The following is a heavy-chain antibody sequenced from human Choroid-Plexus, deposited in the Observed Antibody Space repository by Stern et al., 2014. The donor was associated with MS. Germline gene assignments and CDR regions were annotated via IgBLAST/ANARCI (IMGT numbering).Heavy chain of an antibody. V-gene: IGHV3-30*18. CDR1: GFTFGSCA. Sequence: VQLVESGGGVVQPGRPLRLSCVASGFTFGSCAMHWVRQAPGKGLERVAGVSYDGSNKYYADSVKGLFTISRDNSQNTLYMQMSSLRPEDTAVYYFAKDRQYLTYFFDHWGQGSLVTVSS. D-gene: IGHD2/OR15-2a*01. J-gene: IGHJ5*02. CDR3: AKDRQYLTYFFDH. CDR2: VSYDGSNK.